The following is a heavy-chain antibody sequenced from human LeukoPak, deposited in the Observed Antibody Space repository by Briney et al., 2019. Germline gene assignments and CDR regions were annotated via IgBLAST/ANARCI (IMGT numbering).Heavy chain of an antibody. CDR3: ASDYYDSSGYYYAVY. CDR2: ISSSSSYI. J-gene: IGHJ4*02. V-gene: IGHV3-21*01. D-gene: IGHD3-22*01. Sequence: GGSLRLSCAASGFTFSSYSMNWVRQAPGKGLEWVSSISSSSSYIYYADSVKGRFTISRDNAKNSLYLQMNSLRAEDTAVYYCASDYYDSSGYYYAVYWGQGTLVTVSS. CDR1: GFTFSSYS.